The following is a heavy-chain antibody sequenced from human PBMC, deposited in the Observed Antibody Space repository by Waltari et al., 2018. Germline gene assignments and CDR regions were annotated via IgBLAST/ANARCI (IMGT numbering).Heavy chain of an antibody. Sequence: EVQLVESGGGLVQPGGSLRLSCAASGFTFSSYAMSWVRQAPGKGLEWIGEISDDGFTNYSPLFNSRLTISVDASKNQFSLRLNSVTAADTAVYYCAKNREVEPSRKSFFDYWGQGTLVTVSS. CDR3: AKNREVEPSRKSFFDY. CDR1: GFTFSSYA. J-gene: IGHJ4*02. D-gene: IGHD2-2*01. V-gene: IGHV3-23*02. CDR2: ISDDGFT.